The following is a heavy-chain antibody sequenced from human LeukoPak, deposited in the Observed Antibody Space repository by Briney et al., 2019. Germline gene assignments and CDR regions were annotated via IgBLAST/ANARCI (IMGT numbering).Heavy chain of an antibody. D-gene: IGHD2-2*01. CDR3: ERDSIDCSSTSCYAGYYGMDV. V-gene: IGHV1-69*04. CDR1: VGSFSSYA. CDR2: IISILGIA. J-gene: IGHJ6*02. Sequence: SVKVSCKASVGSFSSYAISWVRQAPGQGLEWRGRIISILGIANYAQKIQGRVTITADKSTSTDYMELSSLKLEDTAVYYCERDSIDCSSTSCYAGYYGMDVWVQGTTVTVSS.